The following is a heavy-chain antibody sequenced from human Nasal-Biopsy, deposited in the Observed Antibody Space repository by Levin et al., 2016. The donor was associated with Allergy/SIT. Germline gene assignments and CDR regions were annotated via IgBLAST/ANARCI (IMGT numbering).Heavy chain of an antibody. CDR2: IRYDGSDI. Sequence: GESLKISCAVSGLRFSDYWMNWVRQAPGKGLVWLSRIRYDGSDITYADSVKGRFTISRDNAKNSLYLQMNSLRPGDTAVYYCGRARIGSGSLGDWGQGTLVTVSS. V-gene: IGHV3-74*01. CDR1: GLRFSDYW. J-gene: IGHJ4*02. D-gene: IGHD3-3*01. CDR3: GRARIGSGSLGD.